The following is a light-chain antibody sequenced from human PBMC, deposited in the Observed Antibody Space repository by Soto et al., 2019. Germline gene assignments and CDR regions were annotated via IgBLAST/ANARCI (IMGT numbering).Light chain of an antibody. Sequence: QSALTQPASVSGSPGQSITISCTGTSRDIGAYTPVSWCQHHPVKAPKVMIYEVSKRPSGVSMRFSGSKSGNTASLTISGLKSEDDAHYACSSYIRVKSTYVVG. J-gene: IGLJ1*01. CDR2: EVS. CDR1: SRDIGAYTP. V-gene: IGLV2-14*01. CDR3: SSYIRVKSTYV.